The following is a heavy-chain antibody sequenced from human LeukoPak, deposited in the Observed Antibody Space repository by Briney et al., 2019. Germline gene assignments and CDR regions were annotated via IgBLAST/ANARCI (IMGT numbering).Heavy chain of an antibody. CDR2: INTDGSST. Sequence: GGSLRLSCAASGFSFSSYWIHWVRRAPGKGLVWVSRINTDGSSTNYADSVKGRFTISRDNAKNTLYLQMNSLRAEDTAVYYCARGLQGIDYWGQGTLVTVSS. J-gene: IGHJ4*02. CDR3: ARGLQGIDY. D-gene: IGHD4-11*01. V-gene: IGHV3-74*01. CDR1: GFSFSSYW.